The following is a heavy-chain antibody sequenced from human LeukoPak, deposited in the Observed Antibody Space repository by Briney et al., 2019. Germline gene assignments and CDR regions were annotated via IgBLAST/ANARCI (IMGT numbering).Heavy chain of an antibody. Sequence: PSETLSLTCAVYGGSFSGYYWSWIRQPPGKGLEWIGEINHSGSTNYNPSLKSRVTISVDTSKNQFSLKLSSVTAADTAVYYCARLGPMITFGGVIPSWGQGTLVTVSS. D-gene: IGHD3-16*02. V-gene: IGHV4-34*01. CDR1: GGSFSGYY. J-gene: IGHJ4*02. CDR2: INHSGST. CDR3: ARLGPMITFGGVIPS.